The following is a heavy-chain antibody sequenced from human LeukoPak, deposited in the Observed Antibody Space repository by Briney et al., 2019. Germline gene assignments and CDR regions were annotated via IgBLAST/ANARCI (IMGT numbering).Heavy chain of an antibody. V-gene: IGHV4-59*01. CDR1: DGSISSYY. Sequence: PSETLSLTCTVSDGSISSYYWSWIRQPPGKGLEWIGYIYYIGSTNYNPSLASRITISLDTSKSQFSLTLNSVTAADTAIYFCARVNTGKVTLDYWGQGILVTVSS. CDR2: IYYIGST. D-gene: IGHD1-14*01. CDR3: ARVNTGKVTLDY. J-gene: IGHJ4*02.